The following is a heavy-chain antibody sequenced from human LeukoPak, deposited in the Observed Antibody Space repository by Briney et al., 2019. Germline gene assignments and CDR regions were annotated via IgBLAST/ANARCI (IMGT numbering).Heavy chain of an antibody. Sequence: ASVKVSCXASGYTFTGYYMHWVRQAPGQGLEWMGWINPNSGGTNYAQKFQGRVTMTRDTSISTAYMELSRLRSDDTAVYYCARDRVVVPAAKFYFQHWGQGTLVTVSS. CDR3: ARDRVVVPAAKFYFQH. CDR1: GYTFTGYY. J-gene: IGHJ1*01. V-gene: IGHV1-2*02. CDR2: INPNSGGT. D-gene: IGHD2-2*01.